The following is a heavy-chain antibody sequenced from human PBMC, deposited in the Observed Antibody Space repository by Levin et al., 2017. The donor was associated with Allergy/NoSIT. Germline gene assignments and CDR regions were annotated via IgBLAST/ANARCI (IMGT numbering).Heavy chain of an antibody. CDR2: ISYDGSNK. D-gene: IGHD6-13*01. CDR1: GFTFSSYA. V-gene: IGHV3-30-3*01. Sequence: GESLKISCAASGFTFSSYAMHWVRQAPGKGLEWVAVISYDGSNKYYADSVKGRFTISRDNSKNTLYLQMNSLRAEDTAVYYCARDQMVQGPDAFDIWGQGTMVTVSS. CDR3: ARDQMVQGPDAFDI. J-gene: IGHJ3*02.